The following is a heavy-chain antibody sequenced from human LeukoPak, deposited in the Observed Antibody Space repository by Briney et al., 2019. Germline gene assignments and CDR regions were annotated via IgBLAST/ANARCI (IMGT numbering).Heavy chain of an antibody. D-gene: IGHD2-15*01. J-gene: IGHJ4*02. CDR2: IKQDGSEK. CDR3: ARDLYRIVVVPHYFDY. V-gene: IGHV3-7*01. CDR1: GFTVNNNY. Sequence: GGSLRLSCAASGFTVNNNYMSWVRQAPGKGLEWVANIKQDGSEKYYVDSVKGRFTISRDNAKNSLYLQMNSLRAEDTAVYYCARDLYRIVVVPHYFDYWGQGTLVTVSS.